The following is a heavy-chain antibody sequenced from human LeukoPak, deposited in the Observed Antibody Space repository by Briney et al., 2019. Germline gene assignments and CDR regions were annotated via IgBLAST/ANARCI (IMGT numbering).Heavy chain of an antibody. J-gene: IGHJ4*02. CDR3: ARRYYYGSGSYYVDY. D-gene: IGHD3-10*01. V-gene: IGHV5-51*01. Sequence: GESLKISCKGSGYSFTSYWIGWVRQMPGKSLEWMGIIYPGDSDTRYSPSFQGQVTISADKSISTAYLQWSSLKASDTAMYYCARRYYYGSGSYYVDYWGQGTLVTVSS. CDR2: IYPGDSDT. CDR1: GYSFTSYW.